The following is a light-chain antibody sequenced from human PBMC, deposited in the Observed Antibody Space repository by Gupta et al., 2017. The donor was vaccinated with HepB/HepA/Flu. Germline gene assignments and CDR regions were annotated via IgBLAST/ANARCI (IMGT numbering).Light chain of an antibody. Sequence: DIVMTESPDSLAVSLGERATINCKSSQSVLYISNNKNYLAWYQQKPGQPPKLLIYWASTRESGVPDRFSGSGSGTDFTLTISSLQAEDVAVYYCQQYYSTSTWTFGQGTKVEIK. J-gene: IGKJ1*01. CDR3: QQYYSTSTWT. V-gene: IGKV4-1*01. CDR2: WAS. CDR1: QSVLYISNNKNY.